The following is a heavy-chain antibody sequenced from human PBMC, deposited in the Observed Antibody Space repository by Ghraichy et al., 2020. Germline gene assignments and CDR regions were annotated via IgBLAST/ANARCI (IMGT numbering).Heavy chain of an antibody. CDR1: GFTFEMYG. D-gene: IGHD3-3*01. CDR2: ISDDGRNT. Sequence: GGSLRLSCAASGFTFEMYGMTWVRQAPGKGLEWVSGISDDGRNTYYTNSVKGRFPISRDNSKNTLFLHMRDLRAEDTAIYYCATNIRVVSLLDSWGPGTLVSVSS. V-gene: IGHV3-23*01. CDR3: ATNIRVVSLLDS. J-gene: IGHJ4*02.